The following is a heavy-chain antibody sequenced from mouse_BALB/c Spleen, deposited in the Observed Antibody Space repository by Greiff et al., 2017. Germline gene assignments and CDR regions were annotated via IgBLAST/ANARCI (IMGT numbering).Heavy chain of an antibody. Sequence: QVQLQQPGAELVKPGASVKLSCKASGYTFTSYWMHWVKQRPGQGLEWIGEINPSNGRTNYNEKFKSKATLTVDKSSSTAYMQLSSLASEDSAVYYCAREGVYAMDYWGEGTSVTVSS. CDR1: GYTFTSYW. J-gene: IGHJ4*01. CDR2: INPSNGRT. CDR3: AREGVYAMDY. V-gene: IGHV1S81*02.